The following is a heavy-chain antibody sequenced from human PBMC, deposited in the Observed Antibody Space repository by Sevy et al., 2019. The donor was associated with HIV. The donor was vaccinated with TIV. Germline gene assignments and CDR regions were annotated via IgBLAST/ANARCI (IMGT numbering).Heavy chain of an antibody. CDR3: ARRNGYYYDFDY. V-gene: IGHV4-34*01. CDR2: INHSGST. Sequence: SETLSLTCAVYGWSFSGYYWSWIRQPPGKGLEWIGEINHSGSTNYNPSLKSRFTISVDTSKNQFSLKLSSVTAADTAVYYCARRNGYYYDFDYWGQGTLVTVSS. J-gene: IGHJ4*02. D-gene: IGHD3-22*01. CDR1: GWSFSGYY.